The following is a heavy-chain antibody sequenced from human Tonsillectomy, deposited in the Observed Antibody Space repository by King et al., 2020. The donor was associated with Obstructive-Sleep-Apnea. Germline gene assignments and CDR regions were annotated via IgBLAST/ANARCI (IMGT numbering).Heavy chain of an antibody. J-gene: IGHJ4*02. D-gene: IGHD6-6*01. V-gene: IGHV3-30*02. CDR1: GFTFSSSG. CDR3: AKDNSNWSFDY. CDR2: IRYDGSNE. Sequence: VQLVESGGGVVQPGGSLRLSCAASGFTFSSSGMHWVRQAPGKGLEWVTFIRYDGSNEYYADSVKGLFSVSRDNSKNALFLQMNNLSAEDTAVYYCAKDNSNWSFDYWGQGILVTVSS.